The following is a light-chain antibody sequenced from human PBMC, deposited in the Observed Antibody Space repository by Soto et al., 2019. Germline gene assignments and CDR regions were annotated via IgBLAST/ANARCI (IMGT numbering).Light chain of an antibody. Sequence: QSVLTQSSSASASLGSSVKLTCTLSSGHSSYIIAWHQQQPGKAPRYLMKLEGSGSYNKGSGVPDRFSGSGSGADRYLTISNLQFEDEAEYYCETWDSDTRVFGGGTKVTVL. CDR3: ETWDSDTRV. J-gene: IGLJ3*02. CDR1: SGHSSYI. CDR2: LEGSGSY. V-gene: IGLV4-60*02.